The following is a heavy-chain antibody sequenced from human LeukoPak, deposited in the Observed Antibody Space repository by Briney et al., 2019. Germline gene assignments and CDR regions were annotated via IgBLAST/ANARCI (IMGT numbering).Heavy chain of an antibody. Sequence: GGSLRLSCAASGFTFSSYAMSWVRQAPGKGLEWVSAISGSGGSTYYADSVKGRFTISRDNSKNTLYLQMNSLRAEDTAVYYCAKDGGIVLMVYAYYFDYWGQGTLVTVSS. J-gene: IGHJ4*02. CDR2: ISGSGGST. D-gene: IGHD2-8*01. CDR1: GFTFSSYA. CDR3: AKDGGIVLMVYAYYFDY. V-gene: IGHV3-23*01.